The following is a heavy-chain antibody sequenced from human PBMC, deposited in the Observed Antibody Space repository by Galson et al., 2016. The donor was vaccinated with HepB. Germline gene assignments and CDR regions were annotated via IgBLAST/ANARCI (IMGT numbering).Heavy chain of an antibody. D-gene: IGHD1-26*01. CDR3: ARISLRVGQDY. CDR1: GGSLRGHY. CDR2: INHSGNT. V-gene: IGHV4-34*01. J-gene: IGHJ4*02. Sequence: TLSLTCAVYGGSLRGHYWSWIRQPPGKGLEWIGEINHSGNTNYNPSLKSRVTMTVDASKNQFSLTLRSATAADTALYFCARISLRVGQDYWGQGTLVTVSS.